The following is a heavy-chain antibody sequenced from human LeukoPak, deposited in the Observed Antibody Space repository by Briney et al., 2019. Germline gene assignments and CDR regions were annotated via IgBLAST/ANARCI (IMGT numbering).Heavy chain of an antibody. CDR2: ISSSSSYI. V-gene: IGHV3-21*01. D-gene: IGHD6-19*01. CDR3: ARDRWDSSGWHEEAFDC. Sequence: GGSLRLSCAASGFTFSSYSMNWVRQAPGKGLEWVSSISSSSSYIYYADSVKGRFTISRDNAKNSLYLQMNSLRAEDTAVYYCARDRWDSSGWHEEAFDCWGQGTLVTVSS. CDR1: GFTFSSYS. J-gene: IGHJ4*02.